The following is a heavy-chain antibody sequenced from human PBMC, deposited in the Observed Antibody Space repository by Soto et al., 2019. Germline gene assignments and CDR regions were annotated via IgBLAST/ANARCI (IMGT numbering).Heavy chain of an antibody. CDR3: ASSQGSSTSLEIYYYYYYGMDV. Sequence: QVQLVQSGAEVKKPGSSVKVSCKASGGTFSSYAISWVRQAPGQGLEWMGGIIPISGTANYAQKFQGRVTITADESTSTASMELSSLRSEDTAVHYCASSQGSSTSLEIYYYYYYGMDVWGQGTTVTVSS. CDR2: IIPISGTA. V-gene: IGHV1-69*01. CDR1: GGTFSSYA. J-gene: IGHJ6*02. D-gene: IGHD2-2*01.